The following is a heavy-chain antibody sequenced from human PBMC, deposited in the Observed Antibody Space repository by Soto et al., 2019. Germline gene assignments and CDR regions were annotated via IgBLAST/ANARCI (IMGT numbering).Heavy chain of an antibody. Sequence: QVQLQESGPGLVKPSETLSLTCTVSGGSISSYYWSWIRQPPGKGLEWIGYIYYSGRTNYNPSLKSRATISVGTSKTQFYLKRSSVTTADPAVYYCARRCGAAVDCGGQGTLVTVSS. D-gene: IGHD3-10*01. V-gene: IGHV4-59*08. CDR3: ARRCGAAVDC. J-gene: IGHJ4*02. CDR2: IYYSGRT. CDR1: GGSISSYY.